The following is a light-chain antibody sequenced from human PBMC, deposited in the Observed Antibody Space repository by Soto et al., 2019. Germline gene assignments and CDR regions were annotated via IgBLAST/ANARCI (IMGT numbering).Light chain of an antibody. V-gene: IGKV3-15*01. CDR3: QHYNNWPPGT. J-gene: IGKJ1*01. CDR1: QRVTTN. Sequence: EIVMTQSPATLSVSPGERVTLSCRASQRVTTNLAWYQQKPGQAPSLLIHGASTRATGIPARFSGSASGTEFTLPISSLQSEDFAVYYCQHYNNWPPGTFGQGTKVEIK. CDR2: GAS.